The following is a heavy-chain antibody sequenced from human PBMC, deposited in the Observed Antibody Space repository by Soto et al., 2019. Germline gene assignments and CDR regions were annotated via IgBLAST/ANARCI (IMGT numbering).Heavy chain of an antibody. Sequence: EVQLVQSGAEVKKPGESLRISCKGSGYSFTSYWISWVRQMPGKGLEWMGRIDPSDSYTNYSPSFQGHVTISADKSISTAYLQWSSLKASDTAMYYCARHRGGEDGYDLGPGGFDYWGQGTLVTVSS. CDR1: GYSFTSYW. CDR2: IDPSDSYT. D-gene: IGHD5-12*01. J-gene: IGHJ4*02. CDR3: ARHRGGEDGYDLGPGGFDY. V-gene: IGHV5-10-1*01.